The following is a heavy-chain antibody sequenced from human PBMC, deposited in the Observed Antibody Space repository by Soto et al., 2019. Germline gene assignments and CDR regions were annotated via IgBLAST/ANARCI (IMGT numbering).Heavy chain of an antibody. Sequence: PGEALKISCKASGYRLTSYCRACVRQMSGKGLEWMGIIYPGDSNTIYSPSFQGQVTISADRSISTAYLQWSSLKASDTAMYYCARGVGGNLVYFDYWGQGALVTVSS. J-gene: IGHJ4*02. D-gene: IGHD2-15*01. CDR1: GYRLTSYC. V-gene: IGHV5-51*01. CDR2: IYPGDSNT. CDR3: ARGVGGNLVYFDY.